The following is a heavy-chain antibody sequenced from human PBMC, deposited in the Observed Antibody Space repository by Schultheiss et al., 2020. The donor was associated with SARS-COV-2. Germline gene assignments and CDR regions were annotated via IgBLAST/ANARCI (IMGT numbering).Heavy chain of an antibody. D-gene: IGHD3-9*01. CDR3: ARLRLTLRYLLHSTYYYRLDV. CDR1: GDSIRGYF. CDR2: INYSGST. Sequence: SETLSLTCTVSGDSIRGYFWTWIRQPPGKGLEWIGYINYSGSTNYNPSLMSRVTMSVDTSKNQFSLKLSSVTAADTAVYYCARLRLTLRYLLHSTYYYRLDVWGQGTTVTVSS. V-gene: IGHV4-59*08. J-gene: IGHJ6*02.